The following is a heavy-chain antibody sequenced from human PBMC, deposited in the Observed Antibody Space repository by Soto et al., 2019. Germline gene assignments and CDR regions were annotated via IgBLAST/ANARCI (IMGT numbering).Heavy chain of an antibody. J-gene: IGHJ3*02. V-gene: IGHV3-30*18. D-gene: IGHD5-12*01. Sequence: QVQLVESGGGVVQPGRSLRLSCAASGFTFSSYGMHWVRQAPGKGLEWVAVISYDGSNKYYADSVKGRLTISRDNSKNSKYMQMNSLRGQGTAENYCANDNGSGCDWIRVGYAFDIWGQGTMVTVSS. CDR3: ANDNGSGCDWIRVGYAFDI. CDR1: GFTFSSYG. CDR2: ISYDGSNK.